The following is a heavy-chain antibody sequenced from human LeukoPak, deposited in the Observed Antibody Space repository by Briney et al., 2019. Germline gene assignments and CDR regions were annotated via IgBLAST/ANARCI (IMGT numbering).Heavy chain of an antibody. J-gene: IGHJ4*02. CDR1: GASISGSGYY. CDR2: IYYSGST. Sequence: PSETLSLTCAVSGASISGSGYYWGRIRQPPGKGLEWIGNIYYSGSTYYNASLQSRVTISIDTSKNQFSLRLNSVTAADTAMYYCAKSGGYGLIDYWGQGTLVTVSS. CDR3: AKSGGYGLIDY. V-gene: IGHV4-39*01. D-gene: IGHD1-26*01.